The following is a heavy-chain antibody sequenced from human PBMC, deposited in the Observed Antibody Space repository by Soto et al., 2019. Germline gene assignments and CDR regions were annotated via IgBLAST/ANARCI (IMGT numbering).Heavy chain of an antibody. V-gene: IGHV3-30*18. J-gene: IGHJ4*02. D-gene: IGHD5-18*01. Sequence: GGSLRLYCPASGVTVSSYAMSWARQGPGKGLEWVAVISYDGSNKYYADSVKGRFTISRDNSKNTLYLQMNSLRAEDTAVYYCAKDQGRGGYSYGYFSPYFDYWGQGTLVTVSS. CDR3: AKDQGRGGYSYGYFSPYFDY. CDR2: ISYDGSNK. CDR1: GVTVSSYA.